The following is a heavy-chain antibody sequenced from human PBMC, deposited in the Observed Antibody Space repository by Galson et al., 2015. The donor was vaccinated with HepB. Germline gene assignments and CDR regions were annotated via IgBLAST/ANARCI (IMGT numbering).Heavy chain of an antibody. Sequence: LRLSCAASGFTFSSYSMNWVRQAPGKGLEWVSYISSSSSTIYYADSVKGRFTISRDNAKNSLYLQTNSLRDEDTAVYYCARDHVDTAMVMVYWGQGTLVTVSS. CDR2: ISSSSSTI. CDR3: ARDHVDTAMVMVY. V-gene: IGHV3-48*02. CDR1: GFTFSSYS. J-gene: IGHJ4*02. D-gene: IGHD5-18*01.